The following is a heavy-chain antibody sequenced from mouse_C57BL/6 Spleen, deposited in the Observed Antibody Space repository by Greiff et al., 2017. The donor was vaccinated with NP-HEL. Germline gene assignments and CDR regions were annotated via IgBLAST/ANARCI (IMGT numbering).Heavy chain of an antibody. V-gene: IGHV5-17*01. CDR3: ARGIYYYGSSHYFDY. CDR1: GFTFSDYG. J-gene: IGHJ2*01. CDR2: ISSGSSTI. Sequence: DVKLVESGGGLVKPGGSLKLSCAASGFTFSDYGMHWVRQAPEKGLEWVAYISSGSSTIYYADTVKGRFTISRDNAKNTLFLQMTSLRSEDTAMYYCARGIYYYGSSHYFDYWGQGTTLTVSS. D-gene: IGHD1-1*01.